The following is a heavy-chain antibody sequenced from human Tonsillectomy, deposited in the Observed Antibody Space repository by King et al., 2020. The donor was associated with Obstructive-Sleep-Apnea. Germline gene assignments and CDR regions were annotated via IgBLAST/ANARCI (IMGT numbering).Heavy chain of an antibody. D-gene: IGHD3-22*01. CDR3: AGGAYYDSSGYPYYFDY. CDR2: ISSSSSTI. CDR1: GFTFSSYS. Sequence: VQLVESGGGLVQPGGSLRLSCAASGFTFSSYSMNWVRQAPGKGLEWVSYISSSSSTIYYADSVKGRFTISRDNAKNSLYLQMNSLRAEDTAVYYCAGGAYYDSSGYPYYFDYWGQGTLVTVSS. J-gene: IGHJ4*02. V-gene: IGHV3-48*04.